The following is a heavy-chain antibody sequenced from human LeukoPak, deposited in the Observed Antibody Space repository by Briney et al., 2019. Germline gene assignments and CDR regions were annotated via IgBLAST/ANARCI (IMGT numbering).Heavy chain of an antibody. CDR1: GGTFSSYA. D-gene: IGHD2-2*01. CDR2: IIPILGIA. J-gene: IGHJ4*02. Sequence: SVKVSCKASGGTFSSYAISWVRQAPGQGLEWMGRIIPILGIANYAQKLQGRVTMTTDTSTSTAYMELRSLRSDDTAVYYCARVAEDCSSTSCYAGVDYWGQGTLVTVSS. V-gene: IGHV1-69*04. CDR3: ARVAEDCSSTSCYAGVDY.